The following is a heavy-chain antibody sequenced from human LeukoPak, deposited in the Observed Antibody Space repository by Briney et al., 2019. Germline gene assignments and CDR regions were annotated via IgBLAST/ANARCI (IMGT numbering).Heavy chain of an antibody. Sequence: SVKVSCKASGGTFSSYAISWVRQAPGQGLEWMGGIIPIFGTANYAQRFQGRVTITADESTSTAYMEVSSLRSEDTAVYYWAIPGNNYYDRGKQKKGGVFDVGGKGKRVTV. D-gene: IGHD3-22*01. CDR2: IIPIFGTA. J-gene: IGHJ3*01. CDR1: GGTFSSYA. V-gene: IGHV1-69*13. CDR3: AIPGNNYYDRGKQKKGGVFDV.